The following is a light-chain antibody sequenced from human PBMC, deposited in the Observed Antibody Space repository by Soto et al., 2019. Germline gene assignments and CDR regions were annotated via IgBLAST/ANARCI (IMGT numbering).Light chain of an antibody. CDR2: SNS. Sequence: QSVLTQPPSVSGAPGQRVTISCTGSSSNIGAGYDVHWYQQVPGRAPQLLIYSNSARPSGVPGRFSGSKSGTSASLAITGLQAEDEAEYYCQSYDSSMSSSGVFGGGTKVTVL. V-gene: IGLV1-40*01. J-gene: IGLJ3*02. CDR1: SSNIGAGYD. CDR3: QSYDSSMSSSGV.